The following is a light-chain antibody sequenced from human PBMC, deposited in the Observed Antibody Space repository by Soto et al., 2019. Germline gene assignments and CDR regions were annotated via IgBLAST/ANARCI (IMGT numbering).Light chain of an antibody. CDR1: SSNIGSNT. CDR2: NNN. V-gene: IGLV1-44*01. Sequence: QSALTQPPSASTTPGQRVTISCSGSSSNIGSNTVNWYQQLPGTAPKLLIYNNNQRPSGVPDRISGSKSATSASLAISGLQSEDEADYYCAAWDDSLNGVLFGGGTKLTVL. J-gene: IGLJ2*01. CDR3: AAWDDSLNGVL.